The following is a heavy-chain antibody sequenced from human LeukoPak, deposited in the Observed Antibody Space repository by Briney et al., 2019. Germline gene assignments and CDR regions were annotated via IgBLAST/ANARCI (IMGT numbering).Heavy chain of an antibody. D-gene: IGHD3-16*01. V-gene: IGHV3-23*01. CDR1: GFRFSIYG. Sequence: GGSLRLSCAGSGFRFSIYGMNWVRQAPGKGLEWVSGISPGGGPTYYADSVKGRFTISRDNSKNMLYLEMSSLRAEDTAVYYCARVGGTQGGFDYWGQGTRVTVSS. J-gene: IGHJ4*02. CDR2: ISPGGGPT. CDR3: ARVGGTQGGFDY.